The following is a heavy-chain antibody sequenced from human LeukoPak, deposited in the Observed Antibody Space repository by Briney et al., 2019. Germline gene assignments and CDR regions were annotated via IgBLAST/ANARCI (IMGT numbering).Heavy chain of an antibody. CDR2: INHSGST. Sequence: SETLSLTCAVYGGSFSGYYWSWIRQPPGKGLEWIGEINHSGSTNYNPSLKSRVTISVDTSKNQFSLKLSSVTAADTAVYYCARVGIYDFWSGYLPLFDYWGQGTLVTVSS. J-gene: IGHJ4*02. CDR1: GGSFSGYY. V-gene: IGHV4-34*01. D-gene: IGHD3-3*01. CDR3: ARVGIYDFWSGYLPLFDY.